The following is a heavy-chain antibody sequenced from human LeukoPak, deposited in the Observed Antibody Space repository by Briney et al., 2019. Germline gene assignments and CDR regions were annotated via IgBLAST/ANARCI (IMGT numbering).Heavy chain of an antibody. Sequence: ASVKVSCKASGGTFSSYAISWVQQAPGQGLEWMGGIIPIFGAANYAQKFQGRVTITADESTSTAYMELSSLRSEDTAVYYCANASGYDQDWYYFDYWGQGTLVTVSS. V-gene: IGHV1-69*13. CDR1: GGTFSSYA. J-gene: IGHJ4*02. CDR2: IIPIFGAA. D-gene: IGHD5-12*01. CDR3: ANASGYDQDWYYFDY.